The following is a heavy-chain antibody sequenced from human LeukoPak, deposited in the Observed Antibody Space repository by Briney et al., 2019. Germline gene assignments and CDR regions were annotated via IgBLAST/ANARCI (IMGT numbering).Heavy chain of an antibody. CDR3: ARAILSGYPDS. D-gene: IGHD3-3*01. Sequence: PSETLSLTCTVSGGSISSYYWSWIRQPAGKGLEWIGRIHTSGSTNYSPSLKSRVTISLDTSKNQFSLKLSSVTAADTAVYYCARAILSGYPDSWGQGTLVIVFS. CDR2: IHTSGST. V-gene: IGHV4-4*07. CDR1: GGSISSYY. J-gene: IGHJ4*02.